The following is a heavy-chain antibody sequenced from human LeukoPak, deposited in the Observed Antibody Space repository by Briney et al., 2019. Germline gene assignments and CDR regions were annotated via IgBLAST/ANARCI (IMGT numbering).Heavy chain of an antibody. CDR3: ARDAPTAYCIGGTCYFDY. J-gene: IGHJ4*02. CDR2: IYTSGST. D-gene: IGHD2-15*01. V-gene: IGHV4-61*02. CDR1: GGSISSGSYY. Sequence: PSQTLSLTYTVSGGSISSGSYYWSWIRQPAGKGLEWIGRIYTSGSTNYNPSLKSRVTISLDTSKNQFSLKLSSVTAADTAVYYCARDAPTAYCIGGTCYFDYWGQGTLVTVSS.